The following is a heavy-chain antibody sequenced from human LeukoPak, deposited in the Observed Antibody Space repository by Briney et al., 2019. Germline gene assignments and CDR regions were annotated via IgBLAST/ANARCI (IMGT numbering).Heavy chain of an antibody. J-gene: IGHJ3*02. CDR2: IYHSGST. V-gene: IGHV4-38-2*02. CDR3: ARSCRILDIVATIRARLGGNGFAI. CDR1: GYSISSGYY. Sequence: PSETLSLTCTVSGYSISSGYYWGWIRQPPGKGLEWIGSIYHSGSTYYNPSLKSRVTISVDTSKNQFSLKLSSVTAADKAVYYCARSCRILDIVATIRARLGGNGFAIWGQGTMVTVSS. D-gene: IGHD5-12*01.